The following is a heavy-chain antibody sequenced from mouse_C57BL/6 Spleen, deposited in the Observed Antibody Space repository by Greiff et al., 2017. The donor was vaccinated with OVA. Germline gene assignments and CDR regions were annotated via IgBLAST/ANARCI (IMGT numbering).Heavy chain of an antibody. CDR1: GYTFTSYW. J-gene: IGHJ3*01. D-gene: IGHD3-2*02. Sequence: VQLQQSGAELVMPGASVKLSCKASGYTFTSYWMHWVKQRPGQGLEWIGEIDPSDCYTNYNQKFKGKSTLTVDKSSSTAYMQLSSLTSEDSAVYYCARGTAQATTYWGQGTLVTVSA. CDR3: ARGTAQATTY. CDR2: IDPSDCYT. V-gene: IGHV1-69*01.